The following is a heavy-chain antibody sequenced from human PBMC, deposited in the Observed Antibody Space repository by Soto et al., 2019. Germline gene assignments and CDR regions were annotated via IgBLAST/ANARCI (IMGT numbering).Heavy chain of an antibody. CDR3: ARGFTGRWFDP. J-gene: IGHJ5*02. CDR1: GGPFSSYA. CDR2: ITPMFGAP. Sequence: QVQLVQSGAEVKKPGSSVKVSCTASGGPFSSYAINWVRQAPGQGLEWMGVITPMFGAPHYAQNFKGRITITADKSTNTADMELSSLTSGDTAVYFCARGFTGRWFDPWGQGTLVTVSS. V-gene: IGHV1-69*06. D-gene: IGHD3-10*01.